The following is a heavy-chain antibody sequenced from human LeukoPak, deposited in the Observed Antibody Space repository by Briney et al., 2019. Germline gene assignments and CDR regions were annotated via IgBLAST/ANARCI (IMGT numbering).Heavy chain of an antibody. J-gene: IGHJ3*02. CDR1: GYTFTSYD. V-gene: IGHV1-2*06. D-gene: IGHD3-3*01. Sequence: GASVKVSCKASGYTFTSYDINWVRQATGQGLEWMGRINPNSGGTNYAQKFQGRVTMTRDTSISTAYMELSRLRSDDTAVYYCASLYYDFPDAFDIWGQGTMVTVSS. CDR2: INPNSGGT. CDR3: ASLYYDFPDAFDI.